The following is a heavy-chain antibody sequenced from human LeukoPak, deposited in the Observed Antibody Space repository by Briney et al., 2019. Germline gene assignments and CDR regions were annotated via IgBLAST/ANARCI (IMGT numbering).Heavy chain of an antibody. CDR1: GFTFSSYG. Sequence: GRSLRLSCAASGFTFSSYGMHWVRQAPGKGLEWVAVISYDGNNKYYADSVKGRFTISRDNSKNTLYLQMNSLRAEDTAVYYCANYVDYWGQGTLVTVSS. V-gene: IGHV3-30*18. CDR3: ANYVDY. CDR2: ISYDGNNK. J-gene: IGHJ4*02.